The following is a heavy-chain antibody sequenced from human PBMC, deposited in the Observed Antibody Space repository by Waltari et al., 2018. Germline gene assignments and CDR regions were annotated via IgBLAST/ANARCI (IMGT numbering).Heavy chain of an antibody. Sequence: QVQLQQWGAGLLKPSETLSLTCAVYGGSFSGYYWSWLRQPPGKGLEWIGEINHSGSTNYNPSLKSRVTISVDTSKNQFSLKLSSVTAADTAVYYCARGVTMVQGVIKKPYYFDYWGQGTLVTVSS. V-gene: IGHV4-34*01. D-gene: IGHD3-10*01. J-gene: IGHJ4*02. CDR2: INHSGST. CDR1: GGSFSGYY. CDR3: ARGVTMVQGVIKKPYYFDY.